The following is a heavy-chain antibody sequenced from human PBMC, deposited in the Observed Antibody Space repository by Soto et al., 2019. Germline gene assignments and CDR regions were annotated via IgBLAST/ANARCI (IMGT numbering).Heavy chain of an antibody. CDR3: AKIGVELRIYYYYYGMDV. J-gene: IGHJ6*02. CDR1: GFTFSSYG. V-gene: IGHV3-30*18. Sequence: QVQLVESGGGVVQPGRSLRLSCAASGFTFSSYGMHWVRQAPGKGLEWVAVISYDGSNKYYADSVKGRFTISRDNSKNTLYLQMNSLRAEDTAVYYCAKIGVELRIYYYYYGMDVWGQGTTVTVSS. D-gene: IGHD1-7*01. CDR2: ISYDGSNK.